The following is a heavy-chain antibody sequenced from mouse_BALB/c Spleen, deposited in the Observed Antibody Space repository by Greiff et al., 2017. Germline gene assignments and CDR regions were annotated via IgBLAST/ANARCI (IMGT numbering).Heavy chain of an antibody. D-gene: IGHD3-3*01. J-gene: IGHJ2*01. CDR2: IWRGGST. V-gene: IGHV2-5-1*01. CDR3: AKNGRDWDTLDY. Sequence: QVQLQQSGPSLVQPSQSLSITCTVSGFSLTSYGVHWVRQSPGKGLEWLGVIWRGGSTDYNAAFMSRLSITKDNSKSQVFFKMNSLQADDTAIYYCAKNGRDWDTLDYWGQGTTLTVSS. CDR1: GFSLTSYG.